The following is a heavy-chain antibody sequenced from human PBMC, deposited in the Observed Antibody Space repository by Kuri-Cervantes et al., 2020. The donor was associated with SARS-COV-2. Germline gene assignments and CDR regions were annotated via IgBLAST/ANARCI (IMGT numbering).Heavy chain of an antibody. V-gene: IGHV1-58*01. J-gene: IGHJ5*01. D-gene: IGHD6-19*01. Sequence: PVKVSCKASGFTFTSSAVQWVRQARGQRLEWIGWIAVGSGNTNYAQKFQERVTITRDMSTSTAYMELSSLRSEDSAVYYWAREGGSSGWSCLFDPWGQGTLVTVSS. CDR3: AREGGSSGWSCLFDP. CDR2: IAVGSGNT. CDR1: GFTFTSSA.